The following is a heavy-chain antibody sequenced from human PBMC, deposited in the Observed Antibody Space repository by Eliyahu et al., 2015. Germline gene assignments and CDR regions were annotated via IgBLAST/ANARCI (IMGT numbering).Heavy chain of an antibody. J-gene: IGHJ2*01. CDR1: GGSFSGXX. V-gene: IGHV4-34*01. CDR3: ARGARGFKSRGRWYFDL. CDR2: INHSGST. Sequence: QVQLQQWGAGLLKPSETLSXTCAVYGGSFSGXXWXWXRXPPGKGLEWIGEINHSGSTNYNPSLKSRVTISVDTSKNQFSLKLSSVTAADTAVYYCARGARGFKSRGRWYFDLWGRGTLVTVSS. D-gene: IGHD3-10*01.